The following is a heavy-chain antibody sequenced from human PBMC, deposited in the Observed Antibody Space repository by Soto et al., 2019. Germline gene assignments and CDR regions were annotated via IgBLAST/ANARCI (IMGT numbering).Heavy chain of an antibody. D-gene: IGHD6-13*01. CDR1: GYTFTSYG. Sequence: QVQLVQSGAEVKKPGASVKVSCKASGYTFTSYGISWVRQAPGQGLEWMGWISAYNGNTNYAQKLQGRVTMTTDTSTSTAYLVRSSMRADGEAVYYCARVGTRLVGSSSRYYYCYGMDVWGQGTTVTVSS. CDR2: ISAYNGNT. V-gene: IGHV1-18*01. J-gene: IGHJ6*02. CDR3: ARVGTRLVGSSSRYYYCYGMDV.